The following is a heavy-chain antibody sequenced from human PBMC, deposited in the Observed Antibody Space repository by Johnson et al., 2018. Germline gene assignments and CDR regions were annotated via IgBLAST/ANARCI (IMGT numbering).Heavy chain of an antibody. CDR2: IPGDGRT. D-gene: IGHD5-24*01. V-gene: IGHV3-66*02. CDR3: AGADGKDGTGLAY. J-gene: IGHJ4*02. CDR1: GFSVTNKY. Sequence: EVQLLETGGGLVQPGGSLRLSCLASGFSVTNKYMSWVRQAPGKGLEWVSHIPGDGRTRNADSVQGRFSISRDNSKNTLYLQMNGLRTEDTAVYSCAGADGKDGTGLAYWGQGTPVTVSS.